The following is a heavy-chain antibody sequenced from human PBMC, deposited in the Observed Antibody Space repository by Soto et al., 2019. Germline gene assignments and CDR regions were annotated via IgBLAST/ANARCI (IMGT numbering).Heavy chain of an antibody. CDR3: ARDLGDYYGSGSSESWFDP. D-gene: IGHD3-10*01. CDR2: IWYDGSNK. V-gene: IGHV3-33*01. CDR1: GFTFSSYG. J-gene: IGHJ5*02. Sequence: GGSLRLSCAASGFTFSSYGMHWVRQAPGKGLEWVAVIWYDGSNKYYADSVKGRFTISRDNSKNTLYLQMNSLRAEDTAVYYCARDLGDYYGSGSSESWFDPWGQGTLVTVSS.